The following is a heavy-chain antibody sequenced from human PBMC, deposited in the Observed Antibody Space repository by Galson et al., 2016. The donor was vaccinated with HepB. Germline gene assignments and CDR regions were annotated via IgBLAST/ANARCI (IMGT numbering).Heavy chain of an antibody. D-gene: IGHD2-21*01. J-gene: IGHJ4*02. CDR2: THHSGST. Sequence: TLSLTCAVSGGSISSGNWWCWVRQPPGKGLEWIAETHHSGSTNYNPSLKSRVTISVDKNKNQFSLKLSSVNAADTAVYYCAHSGDYSLNYWGQGTLVTVSS. V-gene: IGHV4-4*02. CDR3: AHSGDYSLNY. CDR1: GGSISSGNW.